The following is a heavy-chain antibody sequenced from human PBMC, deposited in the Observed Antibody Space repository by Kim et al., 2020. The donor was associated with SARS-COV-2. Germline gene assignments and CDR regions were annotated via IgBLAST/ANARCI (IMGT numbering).Heavy chain of an antibody. V-gene: IGHV3-30*04. Sequence: GGSLRLSCAASGFTFSSYAMHWVRQAPGKGLEWVALISYDGNNKFYADSAKGPFTISRDNSKDKLYLQMNSLRAEDTAWHYWARGRFFENRDYWGQGTLVTVSS. J-gene: IGHJ4*02. D-gene: IGHD3-3*01. CDR2: ISYDGNNK. CDR1: GFTFSSYA. CDR3: ARGRFFENRDY.